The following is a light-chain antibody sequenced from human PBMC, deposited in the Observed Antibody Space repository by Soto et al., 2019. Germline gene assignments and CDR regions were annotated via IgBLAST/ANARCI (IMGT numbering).Light chain of an antibody. V-gene: IGKV3D-11*01. J-gene: IGKJ4*01. CDR3: QQRSNWHPLT. Sequence: EIVLTQSPATLSLSPGERATLSCRVSQGVSSYLAWYQQKPGQAPRLLIYDASNRATGIPARFSGSGPGTDFTLTISSLEPEDFAVYYCQQRSNWHPLTFGGGTKVEIK. CDR2: DAS. CDR1: QGVSSY.